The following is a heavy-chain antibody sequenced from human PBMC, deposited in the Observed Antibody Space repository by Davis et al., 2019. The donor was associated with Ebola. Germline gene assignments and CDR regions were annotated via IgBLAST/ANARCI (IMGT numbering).Heavy chain of an antibody. CDR1: GGSISSYY. J-gene: IGHJ6*02. V-gene: IGHV4-59*01. D-gene: IGHD2-8*02. CDR3: AGLYCTGGVCYYGMDV. Sequence: SETLSLTCSVSGGSISSYYWSWIRQPPGKGLEWIGYIYYSGSTNYNPSLKSRVTISVDTSKNQFSLKLSSVTAADTAVYYCAGLYCTGGVCYYGMDVWGQGTKVTVSS. CDR2: IYYSGST.